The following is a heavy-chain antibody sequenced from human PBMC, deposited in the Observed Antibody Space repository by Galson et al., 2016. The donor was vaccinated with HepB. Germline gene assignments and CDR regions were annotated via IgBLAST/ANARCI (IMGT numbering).Heavy chain of an antibody. V-gene: IGHV3-7*01. Sequence: SLRLSCATSGFTFTSFWMSWVRQAPGKGLEWVASIKQDESEKYYVDSVKGRFTISRDNAKNSLYLQMNSLRDEDTAVYYCARTAAIEARYLKDNWFDPWGQGTLVTFSS. CDR2: IKQDESEK. CDR3: ARTAAIEARYLKDNWFDP. J-gene: IGHJ5*02. CDR1: GFTFTSFW. D-gene: IGHD6-6*01.